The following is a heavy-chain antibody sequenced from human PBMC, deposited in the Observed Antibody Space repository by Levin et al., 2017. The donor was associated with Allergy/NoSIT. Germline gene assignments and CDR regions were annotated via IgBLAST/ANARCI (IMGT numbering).Heavy chain of an antibody. CDR1: GFPFSTHA. J-gene: IGHJ4*02. V-gene: IGHV3-30*18. D-gene: IGHD2-2*01. CDR2: ILYDGSRK. Sequence: GGSLRLSCAASGFPFSTHAMHWVRQAPGKGLEWVAVILYDGSRKYYADSVKGRFTISKDDSNNTLYLQMNGLRSEDTAVYYCAKGKKQFCSSTSCLIDDWGQGTLVTVSS. CDR3: AKGKKQFCSSTSCLIDD.